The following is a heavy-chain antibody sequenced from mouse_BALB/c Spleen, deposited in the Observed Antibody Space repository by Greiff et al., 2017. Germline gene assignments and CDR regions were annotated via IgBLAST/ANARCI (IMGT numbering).Heavy chain of an antibody. V-gene: IGHV2-2*02. CDR3: AIPYYGQYYYAMDY. CDR1: GFSLTSYG. CDR2: IWSGGST. Sequence: QVQLKQSGPGLVQPSQSLSITCTVSGFSLTSYGVHWVRQSPGKGLEWLGVIWSGGSTDYNAAFISRLSISKDNSKSQVFFKMNSLQANDTAIYYCAIPYYGQYYYAMDYWGQGTSVTVSS. D-gene: IGHD2-10*01. J-gene: IGHJ4*01.